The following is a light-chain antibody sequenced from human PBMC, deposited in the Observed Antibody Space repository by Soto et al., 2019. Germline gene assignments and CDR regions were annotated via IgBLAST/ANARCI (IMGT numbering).Light chain of an antibody. Sequence: AIQLTQSPASLSASVGDRVTITCRASQGISSALAWYHQNPGKAPKLLIYDASSLESGVPSRFSGSGSGTDSTHTIRSLQPEDCATYYCQQFNSYPLTFGQGTRLEIK. CDR1: QGISSA. V-gene: IGKV1-13*02. CDR3: QQFNSYPLT. J-gene: IGKJ5*01. CDR2: DAS.